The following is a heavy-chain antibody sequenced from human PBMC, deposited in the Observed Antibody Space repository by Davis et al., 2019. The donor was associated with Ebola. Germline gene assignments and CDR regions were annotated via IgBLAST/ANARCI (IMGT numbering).Heavy chain of an antibody. Sequence: SLKISCEASGFTFSSYAVCWVRQAPGTGLEYVSAISSNGGSIYYADSVKGRFTISRDQSKNTLYLQMGSLRAEDMAVYYCARISAGLFDYWGQGTLVTVSS. CDR2: ISSNGGSI. CDR3: ARISAGLFDY. CDR1: GFTFSSYA. J-gene: IGHJ4*02. V-gene: IGHV3-64*02. D-gene: IGHD6-13*01.